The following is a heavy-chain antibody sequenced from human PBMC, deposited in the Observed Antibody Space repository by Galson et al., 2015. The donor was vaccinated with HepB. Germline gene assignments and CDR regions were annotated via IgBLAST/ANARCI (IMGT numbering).Heavy chain of an antibody. CDR2: IDPSFGDT. CDR3: ARQYHVTLSYYYALDV. J-gene: IGHJ6*02. V-gene: IGHV1-2*02. CDR1: GYTFTDYY. Sequence: SVKVSCKASGYTFTDYYVHWVRQAPGQGLEWVGWIDPSFGDTKYAQKFQGKVTMTRDTSINTVYMEVGGLRSDDTAVYYCARQYHVTLSYYYALDVWGQGTTVTVSS. D-gene: IGHD2-2*01.